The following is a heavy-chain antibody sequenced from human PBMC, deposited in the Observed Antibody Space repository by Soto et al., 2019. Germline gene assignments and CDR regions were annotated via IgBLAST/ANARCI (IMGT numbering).Heavy chain of an antibody. CDR1: RGSITSGDYY. V-gene: IGHV4-31*02. D-gene: IGHD2-21*02. J-gene: IGHJ5*02. Sequence: SETLSLTCSVSRGSITSGDYYWSWIRQHPVKGLEWIGYISNSGNTYYNPSLKSGVTISLDASKNQFSLKLSSVTAADTAVYYCARQNYGGNSPYNWFDPWGQGTLVTVSS. CDR3: ARQNYGGNSPYNWFDP. CDR2: ISNSGNT.